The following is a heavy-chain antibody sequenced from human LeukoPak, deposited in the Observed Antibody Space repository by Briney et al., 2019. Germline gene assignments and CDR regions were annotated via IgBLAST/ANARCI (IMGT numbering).Heavy chain of an antibody. Sequence: GASVKLSCKASGYTFTSYDINWVRQATGQGLEWMGWMNPNSGNTGYAQKFQGRVTMTRNTSISTVYMELSSLRSEDTAVYYCARAMVRGVIWPFDIWGQGTMVTVSS. D-gene: IGHD3-10*01. J-gene: IGHJ3*02. V-gene: IGHV1-8*01. CDR1: GYTFTSYD. CDR2: MNPNSGNT. CDR3: ARAMVRGVIWPFDI.